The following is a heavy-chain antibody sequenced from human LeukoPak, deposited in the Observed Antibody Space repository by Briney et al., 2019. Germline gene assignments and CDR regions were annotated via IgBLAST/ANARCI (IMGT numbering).Heavy chain of an antibody. CDR2: IHYTGST. D-gene: IGHD2-2*01. J-gene: IGHJ6*02. CDR3: VRQDVVVITAATYYYGMDV. CDR1: GGSISSYY. Sequence: PSETLSLTCTVSGGSISSYYWNWIRQPPGKGLEWIGYIHYTGSTNYRPSLKSRVTISVDTSRNQFSLKLSSVTAADTAVYYCVRQDVVVITAATYYYGMDVWGQGTTVTVSS. V-gene: IGHV4-59*08.